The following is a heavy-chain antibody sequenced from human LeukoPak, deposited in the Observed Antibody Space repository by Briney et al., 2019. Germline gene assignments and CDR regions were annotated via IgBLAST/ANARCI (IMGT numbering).Heavy chain of an antibody. Sequence: GASVKVSCKASGYTFTSYDINWVRQATGQGLEWMGWMNPNSGNTGYAQKFQGRVTMTRNTSISTAYMELSSLRSEDTAVYYCARGLRYSSSSPGGYWGQGTLVTVSS. J-gene: IGHJ4*02. CDR1: GYTFTSYD. CDR2: MNPNSGNT. D-gene: IGHD6-6*01. CDR3: ARGLRYSSSSPGGY. V-gene: IGHV1-8*02.